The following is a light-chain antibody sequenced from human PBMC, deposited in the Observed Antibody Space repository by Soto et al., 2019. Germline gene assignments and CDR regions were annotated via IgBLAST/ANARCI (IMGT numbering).Light chain of an antibody. J-gene: IGKJ4*01. CDR1: QSVSSY. CDR3: QQRSNWTLT. CDR2: DAS. Sequence: EIVLTQSPATLYLSPGERATLSCRASQSVSSYLAWYQQKPGQAPRLLIYDASNRATGIPARFSGSGSGTDGTLTISSLEHEDFAVYYCQQRSNWTLTFGGGTKVDIK. V-gene: IGKV3-11*01.